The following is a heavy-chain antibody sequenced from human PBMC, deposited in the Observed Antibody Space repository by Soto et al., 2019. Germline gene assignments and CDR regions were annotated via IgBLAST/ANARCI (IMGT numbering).Heavy chain of an antibody. J-gene: IGHJ6*02. CDR3: AKDGWADYYYGMDV. Sequence: PGGSLRLSCAASGFTFSSYAMSLVRQAPGKGLEWVSAISGSGGSTYYADSVKGRFNISRDNSKNTLYLQMNSLRAEDTAVYYCAKDGWADYYYGMDVRGPGTTVTVSS. D-gene: IGHD1-26*01. CDR1: GFTFSSYA. V-gene: IGHV3-23*01. CDR2: ISGSGGST.